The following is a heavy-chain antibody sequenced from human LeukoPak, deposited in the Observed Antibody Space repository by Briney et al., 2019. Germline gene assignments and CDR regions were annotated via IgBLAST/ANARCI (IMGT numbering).Heavy chain of an antibody. Sequence: PGGSLRLSCAAPGFTFDDYAMHWVRPAPGKGLEWVSGISWNSGSIGYADSVKGRFTISRDNAKNSLYLQMNSLRAEDTALYYCAKGYFDWLFPFDYWGQGTLVTVSS. J-gene: IGHJ4*02. V-gene: IGHV3-9*01. CDR1: GFTFDDYA. CDR3: AKGYFDWLFPFDY. D-gene: IGHD3-9*01. CDR2: ISWNSGSI.